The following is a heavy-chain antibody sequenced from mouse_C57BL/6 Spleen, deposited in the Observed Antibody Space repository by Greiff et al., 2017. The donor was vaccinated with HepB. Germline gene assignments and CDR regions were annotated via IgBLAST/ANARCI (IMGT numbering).Heavy chain of an antibody. Sequence: EVQGVESGGGLVKPGGSLKLSCAASGFTFSSYAMSWVRQTPEKRLEWVATISDGGSYTYYPDNVKGRFTISRDNAKNNLYLQMSHLKSEDTAMYYCARARSPYGSYYYAMDYWGQGTSVTVSS. J-gene: IGHJ4*01. CDR2: ISDGGSYT. V-gene: IGHV5-4*01. D-gene: IGHD1-1*01. CDR3: ARARSPYGSYYYAMDY. CDR1: GFTFSSYA.